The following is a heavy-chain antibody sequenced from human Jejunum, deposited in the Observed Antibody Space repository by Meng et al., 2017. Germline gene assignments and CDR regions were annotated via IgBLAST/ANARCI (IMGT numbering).Heavy chain of an antibody. CDR2: INPDGSEK. Sequence: GGSLRLSCAASGFTFSRYWMSWVRQAPGKGLEWVGNINPDGSEKYYVDSVKGRLTISRDNDKNSLYLQTNTLRDEDTAVYYCATYSSGWYTPSYYFDYWGQGTLVTVSS. CDR1: GFTFSRYW. J-gene: IGHJ4*02. D-gene: IGHD6-19*01. V-gene: IGHV3-7*01. CDR3: ATYSSGWYTPSYYFDY.